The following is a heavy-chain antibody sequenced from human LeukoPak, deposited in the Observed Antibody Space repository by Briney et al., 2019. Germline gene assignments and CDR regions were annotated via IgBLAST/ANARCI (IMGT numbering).Heavy chain of an antibody. Sequence: ASVKVSCKASGYSFTAYYMHWVRQAPGQGLEWMGWINPNSGGTNYAQKFQGRVTMTVDTSITTAYMEMSRLRSDDTALYYCARSPHILTGENFDYWGQGTLVTVSS. V-gene: IGHV1-2*02. CDR2: INPNSGGT. CDR3: ARSPHILTGENFDY. J-gene: IGHJ4*02. D-gene: IGHD3-9*01. CDR1: GYSFTAYY.